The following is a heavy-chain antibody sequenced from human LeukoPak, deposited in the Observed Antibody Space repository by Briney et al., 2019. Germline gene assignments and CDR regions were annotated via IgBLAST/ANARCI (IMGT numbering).Heavy chain of an antibody. V-gene: IGHV3-23*01. CDR3: AKHSHDGSAPYYEVQFDS. Sequence: GGTLRLSCAASGFTFISFAMSWVRQAPGKGLEWVSTISRTGVATYYANSVKGRFTISRDNSKNTVYLQMNSLRAEDTAVYYCAKHSHDGSAPYYEVQFDSWGQGTLVTVSS. J-gene: IGHJ4*02. D-gene: IGHD3-22*01. CDR2: ISRTGVAT. CDR1: GFTFISFA.